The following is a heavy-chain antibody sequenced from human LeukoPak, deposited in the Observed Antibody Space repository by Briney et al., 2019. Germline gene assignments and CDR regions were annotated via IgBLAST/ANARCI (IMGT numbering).Heavy chain of an antibody. CDR3: ARMPFSRNDYYGLDV. V-gene: IGHV3-74*01. Sequence: GGSLRLSCVASGFTVSGYWMNWVRQVPGKGLVWVSRISDDGSITNYADSVKGRFTISRDNSKNTLYLQMNSLRAEDTAVYYCARMPFSRNDYYGLDVWGQGTTVTVSS. J-gene: IGHJ6*02. CDR1: GFTVSGYW. CDR2: ISDDGSIT. D-gene: IGHD2-2*01.